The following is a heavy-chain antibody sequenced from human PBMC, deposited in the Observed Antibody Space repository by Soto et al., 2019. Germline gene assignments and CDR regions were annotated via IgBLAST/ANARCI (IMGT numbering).Heavy chain of an antibody. Sequence: SGPTLVKPTQPLTLTCTFSGFSLSTSGVGVGWIRQPPGKALEWLALIYWNDDKRYSPSLKSRLTITKDTSKNQVVLTMTNMDPVDSATYYCAREGWTSFYFDYWGQGTLVTVSS. CDR1: GFSLSTSGVG. J-gene: IGHJ4*02. CDR3: AREGWTSFYFDY. CDR2: IYWNDDK. V-gene: IGHV2-5*01. D-gene: IGHD2-2*01.